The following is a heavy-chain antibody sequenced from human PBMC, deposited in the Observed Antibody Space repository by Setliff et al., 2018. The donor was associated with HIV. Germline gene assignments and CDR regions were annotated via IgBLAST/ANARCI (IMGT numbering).Heavy chain of an antibody. J-gene: IGHJ5*02. V-gene: IGHV3-21*01. CDR1: GFDFTSYT. CDR3: ARVASGYDYGWLDP. D-gene: IGHD5-12*01. Sequence: TGGSLRLSCAASGFDFTSYTMTWVRQAPGKGLEWVASISPGGSFMYYGDSIQGRFTISRDDAKSSLYLQMNSLKVEDTAVYYCARVASGYDYGWLDPWGQGTLVTVSS. CDR2: ISPGGSFM.